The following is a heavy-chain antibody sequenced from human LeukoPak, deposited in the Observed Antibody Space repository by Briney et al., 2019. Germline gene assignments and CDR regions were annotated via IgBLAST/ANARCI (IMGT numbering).Heavy chain of an antibody. CDR1: GFTVSSNY. V-gene: IGHV3-66*01. D-gene: IGHD5-24*01. CDR3: ARDLEEMATI. Sequence: GGSLRLSCAASGFTVSSNYMSWVRQAPGKGPEWVSVIYSGGSTYYADSVKGRFTISRDNSKNTLYLQMNSLRAEDTAVYYCARDLEEMATIWGQGTLVTVSS. CDR2: IYSGGST. J-gene: IGHJ4*02.